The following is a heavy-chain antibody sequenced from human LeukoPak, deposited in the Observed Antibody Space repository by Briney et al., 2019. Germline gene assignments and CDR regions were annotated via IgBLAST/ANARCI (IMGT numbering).Heavy chain of an antibody. Sequence: PSETLSLTCTVSGGSLSSSSYYWGWIRQPPGKGLEWIGSIYYSGSTYYNPSLKSRVAISVDTSKNQFSLKMSSVTAADTAVYYCARVIAAAPERAFEIWGQRTMVTVSS. V-gene: IGHV4-39*07. J-gene: IGHJ3*02. D-gene: IGHD6-13*01. CDR2: IYYSGST. CDR3: ARVIAAAPERAFEI. CDR1: GGSLSSSSYY.